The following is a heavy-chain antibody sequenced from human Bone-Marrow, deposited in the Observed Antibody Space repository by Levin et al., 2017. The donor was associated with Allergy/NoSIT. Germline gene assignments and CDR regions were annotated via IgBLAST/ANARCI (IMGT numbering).Heavy chain of an antibody. Sequence: KPSETLSLTCTVSGDSVSNVNYYWNWIRQHPGKGLEWIGFMYYSGSTEYNPSLKSRVTISVDTSKNQFSLKVNSVTAADTAMYYCARGTLVSPATAPDYWGQGILVSVSS. D-gene: IGHD4/OR15-4a*01. CDR3: ARGTLVSPATAPDY. V-gene: IGHV4-31*03. CDR2: MYYSGST. CDR1: GDSVSNVNYY. J-gene: IGHJ4*02.